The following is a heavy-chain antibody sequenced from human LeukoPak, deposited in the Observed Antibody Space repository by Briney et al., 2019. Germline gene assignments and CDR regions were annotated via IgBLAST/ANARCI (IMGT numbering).Heavy chain of an antibody. CDR2: ISDSAGSS. CDR1: GFTFSSYA. CDR3: AKEDTVATYYFYYGMDV. Sequence: PGGSLRLSCAASGFTFSSYAMSWVRQAPGKGLEWVSTISDSAGSSYCADSVKGRFTISRDNSKNTLYLQMNSLRVEDTAVYYCAKEDTVATYYFYYGMDVWGQGTTVTVSS. V-gene: IGHV3-23*01. D-gene: IGHD5-12*01. J-gene: IGHJ6*02.